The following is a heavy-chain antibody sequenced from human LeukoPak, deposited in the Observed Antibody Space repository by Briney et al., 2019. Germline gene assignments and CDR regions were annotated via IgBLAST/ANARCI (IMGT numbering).Heavy chain of an antibody. J-gene: IGHJ4*02. CDR2: INSVGSST. V-gene: IGHV3-23*01. CDR3: ANLVATGLDY. Sequence: GGSLRLSCATSGFTFSSDWMHWVRQAPGKGLEWVSAINSVGSSTYYADSVKGRFTISRDNSKNTLDLQMNSLRAEDTALYYCANLVATGLDYWGQGTLVTVSS. CDR1: GFTFSSDW. D-gene: IGHD3-10*01.